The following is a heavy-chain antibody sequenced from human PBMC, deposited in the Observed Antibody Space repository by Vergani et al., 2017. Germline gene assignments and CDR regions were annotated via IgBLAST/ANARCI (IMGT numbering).Heavy chain of an antibody. Sequence: QVQLQESGPGLVKPSQTLSLTCSVSGDSISSGVYYLNWIRQHPGKGLDWIGYIYSTGSTHHNPSLRRRINMSVDTSKNQFSLKLNSVTAADTAMYYCARMGGYDEGDAFRIGYFDSWGPGILVTVSS. CDR3: ARMGGYDEGDAFRIGYFDS. CDR1: GDSISSGVYY. V-gene: IGHV4-31*03. J-gene: IGHJ4*02. D-gene: IGHD3-22*01. CDR2: IYSTGST.